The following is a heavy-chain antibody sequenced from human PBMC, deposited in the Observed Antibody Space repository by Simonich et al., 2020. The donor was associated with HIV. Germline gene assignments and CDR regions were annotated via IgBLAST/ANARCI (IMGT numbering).Heavy chain of an antibody. Sequence: QVQLQQWGAGLLKPSETLSLTCAVYGGSFSGYYWSWIRQPPGKGVEWIGEINHSGSTNYNPALKGRVTISVDTSKNQFSLKLSSVTAADTAVYYCARLTAGGLGEYFQHWGQGTLVTVSS. J-gene: IGHJ1*01. CDR2: INHSGST. CDR1: GGSFSGYY. CDR3: ARLTAGGLGEYFQH. D-gene: IGHD6-13*01. V-gene: IGHV4-34*01.